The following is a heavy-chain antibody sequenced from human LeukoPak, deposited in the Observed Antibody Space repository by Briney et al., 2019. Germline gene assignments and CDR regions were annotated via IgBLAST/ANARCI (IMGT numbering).Heavy chain of an antibody. CDR1: GFTFSSYS. V-gene: IGHV3-21*01. D-gene: IGHD3-22*01. J-gene: IGHJ4*02. CDR3: ARDYYDSSGYYPYYFDC. CDR2: ISSSSSYI. Sequence: PGGSLRLSCAASGFTFSSYSMNWVRQAPGKGLEWVSSISSSSSYIYYADSEKGRFPISRDNAKNSLYLQMNSLRAEDTAVYYCARDYYDSSGYYPYYFDCGGQGTLVTVSS.